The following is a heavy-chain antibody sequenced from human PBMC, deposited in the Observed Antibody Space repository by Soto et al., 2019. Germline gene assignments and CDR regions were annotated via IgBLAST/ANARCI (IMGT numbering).Heavy chain of an antibody. Sequence: PSETLSLTCTVSGGSISSSSYYWGWIRQPPGKGLEWIGSIYYSVSTYYNPSLKSRVTISVDTSKNQFSLKLSSVTAADTAVYYCARPVGYAIWSGYLGWGQGTLVTVSS. CDR3: ARPVGYAIWSGYLG. D-gene: IGHD3-3*01. V-gene: IGHV4-39*01. CDR2: IYYSVST. J-gene: IGHJ4*02. CDR1: GGSISSSSYY.